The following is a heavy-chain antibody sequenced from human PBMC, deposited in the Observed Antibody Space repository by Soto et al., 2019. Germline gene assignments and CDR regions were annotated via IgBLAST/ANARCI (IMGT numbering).Heavy chain of an antibody. D-gene: IGHD3-9*01. J-gene: IGHJ4*02. CDR3: ARVSNYDILTGYLAGLPGYFDY. V-gene: IGHV4-31*03. CDR1: GGSISSGGYY. Sequence: QVQLQESGPGLVKPSQTLSLTCTVSGGSISSGGYYWSWIRQHPGKGLEWIGYIYYSGSTYYNPSLKSRVTISVDTSKNQFSLKLSSVTAADTAVYYCARVSNYDILTGYLAGLPGYFDYWGQGTLVTVSS. CDR2: IYYSGST.